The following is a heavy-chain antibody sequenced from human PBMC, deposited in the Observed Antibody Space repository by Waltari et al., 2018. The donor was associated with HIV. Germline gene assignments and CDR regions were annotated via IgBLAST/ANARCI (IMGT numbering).Heavy chain of an antibody. CDR2: IYSGGSR. Sequence: EVQLVESGGGLIEPGGSLRLSCAASGLTVSSNYMSWVRQAPGKGLEGVSVIYSGGSRYYADSVKGRFTISRDNSKNTLSLHMNSLGPEDTAVYYCARDPRSSGFYGMDVWGQGTTVTVSS. V-gene: IGHV3-53*01. CDR1: GLTVSSNY. D-gene: IGHD1-26*01. CDR3: ARDPRSSGFYGMDV. J-gene: IGHJ6*02.